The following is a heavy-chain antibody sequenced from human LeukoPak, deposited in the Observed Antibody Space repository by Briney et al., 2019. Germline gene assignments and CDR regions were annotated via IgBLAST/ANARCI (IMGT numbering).Heavy chain of an antibody. CDR2: IYYSGST. Sequence: SETLSLTCTVSGGSISSYYWSWIRQPPGKGLEWIGYIYYSGSTNYNPSLKSRVTISVDTSKNQFSLKLSSVTAADTAVYYCARRPYYDSSRFDPWGQGTLVTVSS. CDR1: GGSISSYY. J-gene: IGHJ5*02. V-gene: IGHV4-59*08. D-gene: IGHD3-22*01. CDR3: ARRPYYDSSRFDP.